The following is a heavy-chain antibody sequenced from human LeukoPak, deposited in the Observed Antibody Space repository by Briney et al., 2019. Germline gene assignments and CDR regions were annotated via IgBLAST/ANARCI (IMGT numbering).Heavy chain of an antibody. CDR1: GDSFSNYG. D-gene: IGHD3-16*01. V-gene: IGHV1-69*13. Sequence: ASVKVSCKASGDSFSNYGFSWVRQAPGQGLEGMGGIIPMFGAPNCAQRFKCRVTITAGAFTSTVYMELSSLTSDDTAVYYCARDAGGTYRSYYALHVWGQGTTVTVS. CDR2: IIPMFGAP. CDR3: ARDAGGTYRSYYALHV. J-gene: IGHJ6*02.